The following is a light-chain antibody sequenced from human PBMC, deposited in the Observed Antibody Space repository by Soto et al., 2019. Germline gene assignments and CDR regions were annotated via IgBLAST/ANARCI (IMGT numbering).Light chain of an antibody. V-gene: IGLV2-14*03. CDR2: DVT. J-gene: IGLJ1*01. CDR1: SSDVGDYHY. CDR3: NSYTSSSTPYV. Sequence: QSVLTQPASVSGSPGQSITISCTGTSSDVGDYHYVSWYQLHPGKAPKLMIYDVTNRPSGVSNRFSGSKSGNTASLTISGLQADDEADYYCNSYTSSSTPYVFGTVTQLTVL.